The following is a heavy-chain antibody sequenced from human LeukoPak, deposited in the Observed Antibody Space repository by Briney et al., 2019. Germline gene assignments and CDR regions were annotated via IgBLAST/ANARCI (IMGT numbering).Heavy chain of an antibody. CDR1: RFTFSSYS. CDR3: ARGDSSGYYYFIDN. V-gene: IGHV3-48*02. D-gene: IGHD3-22*01. Sequence: GGSLRLSCAASRFTFSSYSMNWVRQAPGKGLEWVSYISSSSSTIYYEDSVKGRFTISRDNAKNSLYLQMNSLRDEDTAVYYCARGDSSGYYYFIDNWGQGTLVTVS. CDR2: ISSSSSTI. J-gene: IGHJ4*02.